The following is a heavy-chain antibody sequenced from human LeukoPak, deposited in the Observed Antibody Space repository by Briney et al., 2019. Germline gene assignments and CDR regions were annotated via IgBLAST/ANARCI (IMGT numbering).Heavy chain of an antibody. J-gene: IGHJ4*02. CDR2: ISSSSDAI. D-gene: IGHD6-6*01. CDR1: GFPFSSYS. V-gene: IGHV3-48*01. CDR3: ARDGSTVARPY. Sequence: GGSLRLSCAGSGFPFSSYSLNWVRQAPGKGLEWISYISSSSDAIYYADSVKGRFTISRDNAKNSLYLQMDSLRAEDTAVYYCARDGSTVARPYWGQGTLVTVSS.